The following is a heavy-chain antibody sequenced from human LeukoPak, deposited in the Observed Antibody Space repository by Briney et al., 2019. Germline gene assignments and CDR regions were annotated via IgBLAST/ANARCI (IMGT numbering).Heavy chain of an antibody. V-gene: IGHV5-51*01. CDR1: EYSFSNYW. CDR2: IFPGDSDT. J-gene: IGHJ4*01. D-gene: IGHD1-26*01. Sequence: GESLKISCEGSEYSFSNYWIGWVRQMPGKGLEWVGNIFPGDSDTRYSPSFQSQVTLSPDQSISTAYLQWSTLKASDTAMYYCARRGGSHNFFDYWGQGTLVTVSS. CDR3: ARRGGSHNFFDY.